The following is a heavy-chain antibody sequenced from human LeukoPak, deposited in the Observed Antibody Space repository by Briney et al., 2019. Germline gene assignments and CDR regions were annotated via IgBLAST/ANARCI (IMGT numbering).Heavy chain of an antibody. V-gene: IGHV4-34*01. D-gene: IGHD6-13*01. J-gene: IGHJ4*02. Sequence: SETLSLTCAVYGGSFSGYYWSWIRQPPGKGLEWIGEINHSGSTNYNPSLKSRVTISVDTSKNQFSLKLSSVTAADTAVYYCARGLLGAAAGRIDYWGQGTLVTISS. CDR3: ARGLLGAAAGRIDY. CDR2: INHSGST. CDR1: GGSFSGYY.